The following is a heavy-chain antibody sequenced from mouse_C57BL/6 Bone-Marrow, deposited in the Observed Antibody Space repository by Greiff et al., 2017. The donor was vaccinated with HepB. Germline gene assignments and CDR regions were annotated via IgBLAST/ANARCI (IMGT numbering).Heavy chain of an antibody. CDR2: INPNNGGT. CDR3: ASTYYFDY. Sequence: EVQLQQSGPELVKPGASVKISCKASGYTFTDYYMNWVKQSPGKSLEWIGDINPNNGGTSYNQKFKGKATLTVGKSSSTAYMELRSLTSEDSAAYYCASTYYFDYWGQGTTLTVSS. J-gene: IGHJ2*01. V-gene: IGHV1-26*01. CDR1: GYTFTDYY.